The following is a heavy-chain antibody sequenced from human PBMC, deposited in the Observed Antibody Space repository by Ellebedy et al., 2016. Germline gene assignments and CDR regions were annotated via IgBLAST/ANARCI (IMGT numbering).Heavy chain of an antibody. CDR3: ARGPRVVATILSPLSYFDY. V-gene: IGHV1-46*04. D-gene: IGHD5-12*01. CDR2: INPSGGST. CDR1: GYTFTSYY. Sequence: ASVKVSCKASGYTFTSYYMHWVRQAPGQGLEWMGIINPSGGSTSYAQKLQGRVTMTRDTSTSTVYMELSSLRSEDTAVYYCARGPRVVATILSPLSYFDYWGQGTLVTVSS. J-gene: IGHJ4*02.